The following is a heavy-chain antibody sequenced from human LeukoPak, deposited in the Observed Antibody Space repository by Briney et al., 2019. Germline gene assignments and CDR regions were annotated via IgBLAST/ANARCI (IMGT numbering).Heavy chain of an antibody. J-gene: IGHJ4*02. D-gene: IGHD5-18*01. V-gene: IGHV1-18*01. CDR2: ISPYNGNT. CDR1: GYSFTSYG. CDR3: ARGGYIDGYDY. Sequence: ASVKVSCKTSGYSFTSYGISWVRQAPGQGLEWMGLISPYNGNTNYAQKAQGGVTMTTDTSTSTAYMELRSLRSDDTAVYYCARGGYIDGYDYWGQGTLVTVSS.